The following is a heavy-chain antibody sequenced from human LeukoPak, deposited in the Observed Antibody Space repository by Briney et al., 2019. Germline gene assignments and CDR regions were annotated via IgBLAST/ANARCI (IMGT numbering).Heavy chain of an antibody. CDR1: GGSISSSSYY. D-gene: IGHD5-18*01. CDR3: ARESGLWPKYNYGMDV. CDR2: IYYSGST. Sequence: SETLSLTCTVSGGSISSSSYYWGWIRQPPGKGLEWIGSIYYSGSTYYSPSLKSRVTMSVDTSKNQFSLKLSSLTAADTAVYYCARESGLWPKYNYGMDVWGQGTTVTVSS. J-gene: IGHJ6*02. V-gene: IGHV4-39*07.